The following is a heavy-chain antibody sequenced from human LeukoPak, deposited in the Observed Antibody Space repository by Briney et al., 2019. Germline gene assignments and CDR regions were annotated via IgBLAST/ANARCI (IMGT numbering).Heavy chain of an antibody. CDR3: VREVQYFDWSPDAFDI. Sequence: GGSLRLSCAASGFTVSSNYMSWVRQAPGKGLEWVSVIYSGGSTYYADSVKGRFTISRDNSKNTLYLQMNSLRAEDTAVYYCVREVQYFDWSPDAFDIWGQGTMVTVSS. CDR1: GFTVSSNY. CDR2: IYSGGST. D-gene: IGHD3-9*01. J-gene: IGHJ3*02. V-gene: IGHV3-66*01.